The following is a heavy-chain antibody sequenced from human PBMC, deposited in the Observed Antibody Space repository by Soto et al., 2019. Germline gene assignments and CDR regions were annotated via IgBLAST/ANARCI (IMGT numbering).Heavy chain of an antibody. CDR3: AKEPPGALRLTAFDI. J-gene: IGHJ3*02. V-gene: IGHV3-23*01. CDR2: ISGSGGST. Sequence: RSCIHQTPGKGLEWVSAISGSGGSTYYADSVKGRFTISRDNSKNTLYLQMNSLRAEDTAVYYCAKEPPGALRLTAFDIWGQGTMVTVSS. D-gene: IGHD5-12*01.